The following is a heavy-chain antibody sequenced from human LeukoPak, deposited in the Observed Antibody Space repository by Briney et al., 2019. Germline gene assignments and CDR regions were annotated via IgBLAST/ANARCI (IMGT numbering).Heavy chain of an antibody. CDR1: GFTFSSYS. CDR2: ISSSSSYI. J-gene: IGHJ5*02. V-gene: IGHV3-21*01. D-gene: IGHD2-2*02. Sequence: GGSLRLSCAASGFTFSSYSMTWVRQAPGKGLEWVSSISSSSSYIYYADSVKGRFTISRDNAKNSQYLQMNSLRAEDTAVYYCARDQWDLIVVVPAAIISWFDPWGQGTLVTLSS. CDR3: ARDQWDLIVVVPAAIISWFDP.